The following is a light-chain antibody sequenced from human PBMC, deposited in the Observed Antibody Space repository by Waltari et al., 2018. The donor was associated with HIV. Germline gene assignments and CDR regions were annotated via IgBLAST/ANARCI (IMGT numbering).Light chain of an antibody. Sequence: QSVLTQPPSVSGAPGQTVTISCTGSSSNIGAKYDVHWYQQLPGRAPKVLVYGNIYRPPGVPDRFSGSKSGTSASLATTGLQADDEGYYYCQSYDTRSSGFLVFGGGTKVTVL. V-gene: IGLV1-40*01. CDR3: QSYDTRSSGFLV. J-gene: IGLJ3*02. CDR2: GNI. CDR1: SSNIGAKYD.